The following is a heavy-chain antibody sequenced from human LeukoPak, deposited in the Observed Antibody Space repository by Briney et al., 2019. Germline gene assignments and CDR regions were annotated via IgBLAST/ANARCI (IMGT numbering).Heavy chain of an antibody. CDR2: SYYSGST. CDR1: GGSLSSSSYY. V-gene: IGHV4-39*07. D-gene: IGHD2-15*01. Sequence: SGTLSLTCTVSGGSLSSSSYYWGWIRQAPGKGLEWIGRSYYSGSTYYNPSLKSRVTISVDTSKNQFSLRLSSVTAADTAVYYCARGPDIVVVVAATDHFQHWGQGTLVTVSS. J-gene: IGHJ1*01. CDR3: ARGPDIVVVVAATDHFQH.